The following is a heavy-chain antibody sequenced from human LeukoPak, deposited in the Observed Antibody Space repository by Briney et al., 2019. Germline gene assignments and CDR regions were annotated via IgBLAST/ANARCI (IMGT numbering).Heavy chain of an antibody. J-gene: IGHJ6*03. V-gene: IGHV3-48*04. CDR3: ARTRDYCYYMDV. Sequence: GGSLTLSCAASGFTFSSYSMNWLRQAPGKGLEWVSYISSSTSTIYYADSVKGRSTISRDNPKNSLYLQMNSLRAEDTAVYYCARTRDYCYYMDVWGKGTTVTVSS. CDR2: ISSSTSTI. CDR1: GFTFSSYS.